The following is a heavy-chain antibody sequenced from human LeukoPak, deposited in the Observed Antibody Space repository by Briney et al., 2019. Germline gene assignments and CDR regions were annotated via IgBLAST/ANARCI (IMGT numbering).Heavy chain of an antibody. CDR1: GGSISSDYYY. J-gene: IGHJ2*01. V-gene: IGHV4-39*01. CDR2: LYYSGST. CDR3: ARQVTMVRGVINWYFNL. Sequence: SETLSLTCIVSGGSISSDYYYWGWIRQPPGRGLEWIGSLYYSGSTHYNPSLKSRVTISVDTSKNQFSLKLSSVTAADTAVYYCARQVTMVRGVINWYFNLWGRGTLVTVSS. D-gene: IGHD3-10*01.